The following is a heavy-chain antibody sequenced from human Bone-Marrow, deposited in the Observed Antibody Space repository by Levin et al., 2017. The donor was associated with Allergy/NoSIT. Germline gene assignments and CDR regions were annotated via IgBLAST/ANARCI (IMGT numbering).Heavy chain of an antibody. Sequence: SETLSLTCGVSDASISSSHWWTWVRQPPGKGLEWMGEIYHSGSTNYNPSLKSRVTISVEKSKNQFSLKLSSVTAADTAVYYCARRNVPAPGEEWFHRWGQGTLVTVSS. CDR3: ARRNVPAPGEEWFHR. D-gene: IGHD7-27*01. CDR1: DASISSSHW. V-gene: IGHV4-4*02. CDR2: IYHSGST. J-gene: IGHJ5*02.